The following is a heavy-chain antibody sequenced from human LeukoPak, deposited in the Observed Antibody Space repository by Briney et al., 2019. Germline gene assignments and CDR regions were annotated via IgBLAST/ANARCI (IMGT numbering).Heavy chain of an antibody. Sequence: GGSLRLSCAASGFTFSSYWMHWVRHAPGKGLGWVSRINSDGSSTSYADSVKGRFSISRDNAKNTLYLQMNSLRAEDTAVYYCSRGSKYGRCGMDVWGQGTTVTVSS. J-gene: IGHJ6*02. V-gene: IGHV3-74*01. CDR2: INSDGSST. CDR3: SRGSKYGRCGMDV. D-gene: IGHD1-26*01. CDR1: GFTFSSYW.